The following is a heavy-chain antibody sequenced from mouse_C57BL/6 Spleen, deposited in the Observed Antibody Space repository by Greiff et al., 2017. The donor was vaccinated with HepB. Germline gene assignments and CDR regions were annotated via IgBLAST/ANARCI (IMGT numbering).Heavy chain of an antibody. V-gene: IGHV1-15*01. CDR1: GYTFTDYE. J-gene: IGHJ1*03. D-gene: IGHD1-1*01. CDR3: TPLLTTVVDWYVGG. CDR2: IDPETGGT. Sequence: VQLQQSGAELVRPGASVTLSCKASGYTFTDYEMHWVKQTPVHGLEWIGAIDPETGGTAYTQKFKGKAILTADKSSSTAYMELRSLTSEDSAVYYCTPLLTTVVDWYVGGWGTGTTVTVSS.